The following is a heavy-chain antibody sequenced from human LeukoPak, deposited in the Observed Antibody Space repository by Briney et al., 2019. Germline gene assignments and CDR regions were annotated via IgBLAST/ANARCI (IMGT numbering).Heavy chain of an antibody. CDR1: GRSISSYY. J-gene: IGHJ5*02. Sequence: SETLSLTCTVSGRSISSYYWSWIRQPPGKGLEWIGYNYYSGSTNYNPSLKSRVTISVDTSKNQFSLKLSSVTAADTAVYYCARVRYGDYGANWFDPWGQGTLVTVSS. D-gene: IGHD4-17*01. CDR3: ARVRYGDYGANWFDP. CDR2: NYYSGST. V-gene: IGHV4-59*01.